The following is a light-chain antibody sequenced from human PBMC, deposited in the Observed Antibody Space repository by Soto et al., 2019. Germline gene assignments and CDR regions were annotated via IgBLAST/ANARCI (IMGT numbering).Light chain of an antibody. V-gene: IGKV1-5*03. CDR2: KAS. J-gene: IGKJ3*01. Sequence: DIQMTQSPSTLSASVGDRVIITCRASQTISSWLAWYQQKPGKAPKLLIYKASNLESGVPSRFSGSGSGTEFTLTISSMQPDDFATYYCQQYNSYSSSTFGPGTKVDIK. CDR1: QTISSW. CDR3: QQYNSYSSST.